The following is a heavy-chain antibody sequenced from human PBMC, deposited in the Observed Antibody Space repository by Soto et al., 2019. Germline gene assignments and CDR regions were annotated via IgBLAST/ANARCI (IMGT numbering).Heavy chain of an antibody. CDR1: GYTFTGYY. CDR3: AIGGGRITGTRFYSYYGMDV. D-gene: IGHD1-7*01. J-gene: IGHJ6*01. CDR2: INPNSGGT. V-gene: IGHV1-2*04. Sequence: ASVKVSCKASGYTFTGYYMDWVRQAPGQGLEWMGWINPNSGGTNYAQKFQGWVTMTRDTSISTAYMELSRLRSDDTAVYYCAIGGGRITGTRFYSYYGMDVWGQGTTVTVSS.